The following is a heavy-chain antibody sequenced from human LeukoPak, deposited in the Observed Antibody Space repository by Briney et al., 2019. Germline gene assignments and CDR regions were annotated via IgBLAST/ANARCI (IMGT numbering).Heavy chain of an antibody. Sequence: GGSLRLSCTASGFTSGDYAMSWFRQAPGKGLEWVGFIRSKAYGGTTEYAASVKGRFTISRDDSKSIAYLQMNSLKTEDTAVYYCTKTRNGESDYWGQGTLVTVSS. CDR2: IRSKAYGGTT. CDR3: TKTRNGESDY. J-gene: IGHJ4*02. CDR1: GFTSGDYA. V-gene: IGHV3-49*03. D-gene: IGHD4-17*01.